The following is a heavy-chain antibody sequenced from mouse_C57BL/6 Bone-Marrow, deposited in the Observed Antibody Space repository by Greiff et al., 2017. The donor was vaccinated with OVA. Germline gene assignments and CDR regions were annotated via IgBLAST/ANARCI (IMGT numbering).Heavy chain of an antibody. Sequence: QVQLQQPGAELVRPGSSVKLSCKASGYTFTSYWMHWVKQRPIQGLEWIGNIDPSDSEPHYNQKFKDKATLTVDKSSSTAYMQLSSLTSEDSAVYYCARRGEGAMDYWGQGTSVTVSS. CDR3: ARRGEGAMDY. CDR2: IDPSDSEP. CDR1: GYTFTSYW. V-gene: IGHV1-52*01. J-gene: IGHJ4*01.